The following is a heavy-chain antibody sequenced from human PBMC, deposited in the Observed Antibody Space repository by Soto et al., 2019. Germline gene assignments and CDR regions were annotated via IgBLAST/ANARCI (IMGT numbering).Heavy chain of an antibody. CDR1: GFTFSDFG. D-gene: IGHD3-3*01. J-gene: IGHJ4*02. V-gene: IGHV3-23*01. CDR2: ISGSGDAT. Sequence: GESLKISCAASGFTFSDFGMSWVRQAPGKGLEWVSVISGSGDATYYAASVKGRFTLSRDNSKNTLYLQMNSLTVADTAVYYCAKKVTIYAVDPADYWGQGTQVTASS. CDR3: AKKVTIYAVDPADY.